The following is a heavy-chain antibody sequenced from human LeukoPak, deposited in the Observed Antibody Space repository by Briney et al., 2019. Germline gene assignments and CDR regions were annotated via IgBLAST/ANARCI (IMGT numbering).Heavy chain of an antibody. D-gene: IGHD3-22*01. CDR1: GFTFSSYG. CDR2: ISYDGSNK. CDR3: ARGYYYDSSGYYSLRYYYGMDV. V-gene: IGHV3-30*03. J-gene: IGHJ6*02. Sequence: PGGSLRLSCEASGFTFSSYGMHWVRQAPGKGLEWVAVISYDGSNKYYADSVKGRFTISRDNSKNTLYLQMNSLRAEDTAVYYCARGYYYDSSGYYSLRYYYGMDVWGQGTTVTVSS.